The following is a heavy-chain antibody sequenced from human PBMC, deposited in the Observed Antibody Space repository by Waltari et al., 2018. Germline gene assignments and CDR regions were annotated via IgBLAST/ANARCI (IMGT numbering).Heavy chain of an antibody. J-gene: IGHJ4*02. D-gene: IGHD6-6*01. CDR3: AKYANPSSYLDY. V-gene: IGHV3-23*01. CDR2: MDDAGGWT. Sequence: EVQVLESGGGLVQPGGSLRLSCAASGFPFSTYAMGWVRQAPGKGLAWLLAMDDAGGWTSHADSVRGRFTISRDNSKNILYLQMNDRRVEDTAIYYCAKYANPSSYLDYWGQGTLVTVSS. CDR1: GFPFSTYA.